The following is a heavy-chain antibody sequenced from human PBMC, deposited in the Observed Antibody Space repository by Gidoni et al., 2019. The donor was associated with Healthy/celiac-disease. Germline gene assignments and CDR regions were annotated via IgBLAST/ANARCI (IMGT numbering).Heavy chain of an antibody. CDR1: GGSFSGYY. Sequence: QVQLQQWGAGLLKPSETLSLTCAVYGGSFSGYYWCWIRQPPGKGLEWIGEINHSGSTNYNPSLKSRVTISVDTSKNQFSLKLSSVTAADTAVYYCARGNFRGAVAGTGGDYWGQGTLVTVSS. V-gene: IGHV4-34*01. J-gene: IGHJ4*02. D-gene: IGHD6-19*01. CDR3: ARGNFRGAVAGTGGDY. CDR2: INHSGST.